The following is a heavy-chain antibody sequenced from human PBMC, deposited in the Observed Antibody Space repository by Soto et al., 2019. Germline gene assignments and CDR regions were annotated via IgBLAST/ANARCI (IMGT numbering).Heavy chain of an antibody. Sequence: QVQLVESGGGVVQPGRSLRLSCAASGFTFSSYAMHWVRQAPGKGLRWLAMVSFDGSDIYYADSVKGRFTISRDNSKNTLYLQMSSLRPEDTAIYYCARCLTISYVHDDAFGFWGQGTMVTVSA. CDR2: VSFDGSDI. J-gene: IGHJ3*01. CDR3: ARCLTISYVHDDAFGF. CDR1: GFTFSSYA. V-gene: IGHV3-30-3*01. D-gene: IGHD3-3*01.